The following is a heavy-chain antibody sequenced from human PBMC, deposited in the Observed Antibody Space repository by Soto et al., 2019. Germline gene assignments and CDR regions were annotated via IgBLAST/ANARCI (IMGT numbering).Heavy chain of an antibody. V-gene: IGHV1-2*02. D-gene: IGHD3-3*01. CDR1: GYTFTGYY. CDR2: INPNSGGT. CDR3: ARDRETGSRLRFVGTYYYYYGMDV. J-gene: IGHJ6*02. Sequence: ASVKVSCKAYGYTFTGYYMHWVRQAPGQGLEWMGWINPNSGGTNYAQKFQGRVTMTRDTSISTAYMELSRLRSDDTAVYYCARDRETGSRLRFVGTYYYYYGMDVWGQGTTVTVSS.